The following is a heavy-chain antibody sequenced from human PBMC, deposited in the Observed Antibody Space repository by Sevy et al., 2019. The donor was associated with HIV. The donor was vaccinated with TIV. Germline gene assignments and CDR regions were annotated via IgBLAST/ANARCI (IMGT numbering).Heavy chain of an antibody. D-gene: IGHD2-21*01. V-gene: IGHV3-30*02. CDR1: GFSYSSYG. J-gene: IGHJ4*02. CDR2: IQYDGSNK. CDR3: VKEGGGEGGDH. Sequence: GGSLRLSCAASGFSYSSYGMHWVRHAPGKGLEWVAYIQYDGSNKDYADSVKGRFTSSRDNSKNTLDLQMNSLRVEDTAVYYCVKEGGGEGGDHWGQGTLVTVSS.